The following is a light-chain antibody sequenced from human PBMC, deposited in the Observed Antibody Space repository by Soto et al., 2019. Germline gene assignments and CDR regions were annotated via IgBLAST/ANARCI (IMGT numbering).Light chain of an antibody. V-gene: IGKV1-27*01. J-gene: IGKJ1*01. Sequence: DIQMTQSPTSLSASVGDRVTITCRASQGIGYNLAWYQQKPGKVPKVLIYTAFTLHSGVPSRFSGSGSGTEFTLTINSLQPEDVATYFCQHTFNSPPWTFGQGTKVEVK. CDR3: QHTFNSPPWT. CDR2: TAF. CDR1: QGIGYN.